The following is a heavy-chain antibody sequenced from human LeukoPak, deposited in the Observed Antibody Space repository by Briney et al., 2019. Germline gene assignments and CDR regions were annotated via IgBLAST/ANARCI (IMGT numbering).Heavy chain of an antibody. CDR2: IYYTGST. CDR1: GGSISSYY. V-gene: IGHV4-59*01. D-gene: IGHD3-9*01. J-gene: IGHJ5*02. CDR3: ATLTGYSSESWFDP. Sequence: SETLSLTCTASGGSISSYYWSWIRQPPGKGLEWIGYIYYTGSTNYNPSLKSRVTISVDTSKNQFSLKLSSATAADTAVYYCATLTGYSSESWFDPWGQGILVTVSS.